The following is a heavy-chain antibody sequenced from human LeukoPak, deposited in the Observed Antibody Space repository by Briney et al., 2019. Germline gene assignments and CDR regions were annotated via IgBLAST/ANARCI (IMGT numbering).Heavy chain of an antibody. J-gene: IGHJ4*02. CDR1: GFSFNNAW. V-gene: IGHV3-23*01. CDR2: ISGSGGST. Sequence: GGSLRLSCTPSGTASGFSFNNAWMNWVRQAPGKGLEWVSAISGSGGSTYYADSVKGRFTISRDNSKNTLYLQMNSLRAEDTAVYYCAKGRPAPWGRYFDYWGQGTLVTVSS. CDR3: AKGRPAPWGRYFDY. D-gene: IGHD3-16*01.